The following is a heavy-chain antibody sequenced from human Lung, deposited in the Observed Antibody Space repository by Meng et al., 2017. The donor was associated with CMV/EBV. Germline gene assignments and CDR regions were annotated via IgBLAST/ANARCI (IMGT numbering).Heavy chain of an antibody. Sequence: GESLKISCAASGFTFSSYSMNWVRQAPGKGLEWVSSISSSSSYIYYADSVKGRFTISRDNAKNSLYLQMNSLRAEDTAVYYCARDSGDYYDAFDIWGQGTMVTVSS. V-gene: IGHV3-21*01. CDR1: GFTFSSYS. D-gene: IGHD3-22*01. CDR3: ARDSGDYYDAFDI. CDR2: ISSSSSYI. J-gene: IGHJ3*02.